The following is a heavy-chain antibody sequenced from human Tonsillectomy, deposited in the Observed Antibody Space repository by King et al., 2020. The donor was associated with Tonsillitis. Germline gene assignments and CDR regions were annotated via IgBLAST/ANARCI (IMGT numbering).Heavy chain of an antibody. Sequence: VQLVESGGGLVQPGGSLRLSCAASGFTFSNYAMSWVRQAPGKGLEWVSVIYSGGFSTYYADSVKGRFTISRDNSKNTLYLQMNSLRAEDTGVYYCAKDEWGDLVGGGGYGMDVWGRGTTVTVSS. J-gene: IGHJ6*02. V-gene: IGHV3-23*03. CDR3: AKDEWGDLVGGGGYGMDV. D-gene: IGHD2-21*01. CDR1: GFTFSNYA. CDR2: IYSGGFST.